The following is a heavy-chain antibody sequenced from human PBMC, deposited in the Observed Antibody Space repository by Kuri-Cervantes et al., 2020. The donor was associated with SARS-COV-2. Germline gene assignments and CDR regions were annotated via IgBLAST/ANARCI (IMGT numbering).Heavy chain of an antibody. V-gene: IGHV3-69-1*02. Sequence: LSLTCAASGFTFSDYYMNWVRQAPGKGLEWVSSISSSSTIYYADSVKGRFTISRDNAKNSLYLQMNSLRAEDTAVYYCALVNDYYYYMDVWGKGTTVTVSS. CDR3: ALVNDYYYYMDV. D-gene: IGHD4-23*01. CDR2: ISSSSTI. CDR1: GFTFSDYY. J-gene: IGHJ6*03.